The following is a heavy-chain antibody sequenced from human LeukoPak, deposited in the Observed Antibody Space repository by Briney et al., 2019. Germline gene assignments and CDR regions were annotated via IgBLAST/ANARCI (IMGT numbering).Heavy chain of an antibody. CDR1: GCTFTDYY. CDR2: INPNSGGT. V-gene: IGHV1-2*02. CDR3: ARDLEL. J-gene: IGHJ5*02. Sequence: ASVKVSCKASGCTFTDYYIHWVRRAPGQGLEWMGWINPNSGGTNYAQNFQGRVTMTRDTSISTAYMELSRLRSDDTAVYYCARDLELWGQGTLVAVSS.